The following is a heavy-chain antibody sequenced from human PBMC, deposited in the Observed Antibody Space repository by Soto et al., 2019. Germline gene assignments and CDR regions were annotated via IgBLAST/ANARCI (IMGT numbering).Heavy chain of an antibody. V-gene: IGHV4-39*01. CDR1: GGSISSDNYY. CDR2: VYYSGTT. CDR3: ARVRVAVADYFDY. J-gene: IGHJ4*02. D-gene: IGHD6-19*01. Sequence: PSETLSLTCTVSGGSISSDNYYWGWIRQPPGKGLEWIASVYYSGTTYYNPSLKSRVTISVDTSKNQFSLQLNSVTPEDTAVYYCARVRVAVADYFDYWGQGTLVTVSS.